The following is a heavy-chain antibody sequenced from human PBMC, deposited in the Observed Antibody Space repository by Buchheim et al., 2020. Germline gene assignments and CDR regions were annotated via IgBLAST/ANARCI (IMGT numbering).Heavy chain of an antibody. CDR1: GGSISSGGYY. V-gene: IGHV3-11*04. D-gene: IGHD5-12*01. Sequence: QVQLQESGPGLVKPSQTLSLTCTVSGGSISSGGYYWSWIRQHPGKGLEWVSSISSGGEYIYYRDSVKGRFTISRDNAKNLVFLQMDSLRAEDTAIYFCARDQSDDTSGYYYFDSWGPGTL. J-gene: IGHJ4*02. CDR3: ARDQSDDTSGYYYFDS. CDR2: ISSGGEYI.